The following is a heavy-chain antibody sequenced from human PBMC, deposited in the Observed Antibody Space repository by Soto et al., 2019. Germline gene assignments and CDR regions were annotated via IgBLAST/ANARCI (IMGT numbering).Heavy chain of an antibody. V-gene: IGHV4-31*03. CDR1: GGSISSGGYY. CDR3: ARAGYCGGDCYNYFDY. J-gene: IGHJ4*02. Sequence: SETLSLTCTVAGGSISSGGYYWSWIRQHPGKGLEWIGYIYYSGSTYYNPSLKSRVTITVDTSKNQFSLKLSSVTAADTAVYYCARAGYCGGDCYNYFDYWGQGTLVTVSS. CDR2: IYYSGST. D-gene: IGHD2-21*01.